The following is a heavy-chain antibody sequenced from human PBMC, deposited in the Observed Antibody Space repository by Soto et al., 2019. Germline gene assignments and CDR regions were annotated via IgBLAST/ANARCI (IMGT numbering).Heavy chain of an antibody. V-gene: IGHV3-23*01. CDR3: ARESGDWPLNWFDP. CDR1: GFTFSSYA. Sequence: GGSLRLSCAASGFTFSSYAMSWVRQAPGKGLEWVSVISPSGSGAYYADSVKGRFTISRDNAKNTLYLQMNGLTAEDTAVYYCARESGDWPLNWFDPWGQGTLVTVSS. J-gene: IGHJ5*02. D-gene: IGHD2-21*02. CDR2: ISPSGSGA.